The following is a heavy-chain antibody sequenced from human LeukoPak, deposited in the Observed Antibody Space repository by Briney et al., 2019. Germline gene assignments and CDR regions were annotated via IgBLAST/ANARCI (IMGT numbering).Heavy chain of an antibody. V-gene: IGHV1-2*02. CDR2: INPNSGGT. D-gene: IGHD2-15*01. CDR3: ARDLLEDAFDI. CDR1: GYTFTGYY. Sequence: ASVKVSCKASGYTFTGYYMHWVRQAPGQGLEWMGWINPNSGGTNYAQKFQGRVTMTRDMSTSTVYMELSSLRSEDTAVYYCARDLLEDAFDIWGQGTMVTVSS. J-gene: IGHJ3*02.